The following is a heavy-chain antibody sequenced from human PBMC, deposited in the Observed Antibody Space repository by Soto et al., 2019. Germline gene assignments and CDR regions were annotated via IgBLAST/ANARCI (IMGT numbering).Heavy chain of an antibody. CDR3: ARGRVENYYGSGSYFFDY. J-gene: IGHJ4*02. V-gene: IGHV4-31*03. CDR1: GGSISSGGYY. D-gene: IGHD3-10*01. CDR2: IYYSGST. Sequence: QVQLQESGPGLVKPSQTLSLTCTVSGGSISSGGYYWSWIRQHPGKGLEWIGYIYYSGSTYYNPSLKSRVTISVDTSKNQFSLKLSSVTAADTAVYYCARGRVENYYGSGSYFFDYWGQGTLVTVSS.